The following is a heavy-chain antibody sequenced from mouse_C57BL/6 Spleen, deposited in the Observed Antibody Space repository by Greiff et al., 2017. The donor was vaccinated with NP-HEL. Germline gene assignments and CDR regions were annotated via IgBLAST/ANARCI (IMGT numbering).Heavy chain of an antibody. CDR3: TRGGFPITTVVATDYFDY. Sequence: QVQLQQPGAELVKPGASVKMSCKASGYTFTDYEMHWVKQTPVHGLEWIGAIDPETGGTAYNQKFKGKAILTADKSSSTAYMELRSLTSEDSAVYYCTRGGFPITTVVATDYFDYWGQGTTLTVSS. V-gene: IGHV1-15*01. J-gene: IGHJ2*01. D-gene: IGHD1-1*01. CDR1: GYTFTDYE. CDR2: IDPETGGT.